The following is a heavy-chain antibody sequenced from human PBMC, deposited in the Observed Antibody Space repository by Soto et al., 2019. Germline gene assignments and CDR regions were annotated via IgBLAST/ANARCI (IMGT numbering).Heavy chain of an antibody. CDR1: GFTFTSYA. CDR3: ARDRYGSCYSAVDR. Sequence: GGSLRLSCAASGFTFTSYAMTWVRQAPGQGLEWVSSICGYNGDTYYADSVKGRFTISRDNSKNTLYLQMNSLRAEDTAVYFCARDRYGSCYSAVDRWGQGTLVTVSS. D-gene: IGHD2-15*01. J-gene: IGHJ5*02. V-gene: IGHV3-23*01. CDR2: ICGYNGDT.